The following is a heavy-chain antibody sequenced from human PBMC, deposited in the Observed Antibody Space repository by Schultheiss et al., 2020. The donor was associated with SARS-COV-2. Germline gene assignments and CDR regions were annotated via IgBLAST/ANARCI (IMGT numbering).Heavy chain of an antibody. V-gene: IGHV5-51*01. J-gene: IGHJ4*02. D-gene: IGHD3-10*01. CDR1: GYSFTSNW. CDR2: LYPGDSDA. Sequence: GGSLRLSCKASGYSFTSNWIGWVRQMPGRGLEWKGILYPGDSDARYSPSFQGQVTISADKSISTAYLQWSSLKASDTAMYYCARTRGASLLFDYWGQGTLVTVSS. CDR3: ARTRGASLLFDY.